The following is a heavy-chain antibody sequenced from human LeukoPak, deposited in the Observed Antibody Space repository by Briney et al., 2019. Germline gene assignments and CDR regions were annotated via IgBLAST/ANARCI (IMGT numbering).Heavy chain of an antibody. CDR2: INQDGSEK. CDR3: ARGIAARGDYYYYYGMDV. Sequence: GGSLRLSCAGSGFTFSSHWIGWVRQAPGKGLEWVAHINQDGSEKYYVDSVKGRFTISRDNAKNSLYLQMNSLRAEDTAVYYCARGIAARGDYYYYYGMDVWGQGTTVTVSS. CDR1: GFTFSSHW. V-gene: IGHV3-7*01. J-gene: IGHJ6*02. D-gene: IGHD6-6*01.